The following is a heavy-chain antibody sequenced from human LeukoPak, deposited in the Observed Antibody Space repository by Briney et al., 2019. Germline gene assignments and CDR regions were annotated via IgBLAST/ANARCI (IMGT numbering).Heavy chain of an antibody. CDR1: GGSIRSGAYC. V-gene: IGHV4-61*08. J-gene: IGHJ5*02. CDR2: IYYSGST. D-gene: IGHD6-13*01. CDR3: ARGLRAAAAGWFDP. Sequence: SSETLSLTCTVSGGSIRSGAYCWSWIRQPPGKGLEWIGYIYYSGSTNYNPSLKSRVTISVDTSKNQFSLKLSSVTAADTAVYYCARGLRAAAAGWFDPWGQGTLVTVSS.